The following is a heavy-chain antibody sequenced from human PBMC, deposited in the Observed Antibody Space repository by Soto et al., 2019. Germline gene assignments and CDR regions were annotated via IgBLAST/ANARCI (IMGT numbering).Heavy chain of an antibody. CDR1: GFTFSSYS. V-gene: IGHV3-23*01. Sequence: GGSVRLSCAASGFTFSSYSMSWVRQAPGKGLEWVSAIPGSADSTYYADSVKGRFTISRDNSKNTLYLQMNSLRAEDTAVYYCAREWFDPWGQGTLVTVSS. J-gene: IGHJ5*02. CDR3: AREWFDP. CDR2: IPGSADST.